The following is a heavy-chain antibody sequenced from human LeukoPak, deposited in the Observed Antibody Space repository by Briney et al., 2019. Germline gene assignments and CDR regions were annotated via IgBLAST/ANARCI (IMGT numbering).Heavy chain of an antibody. J-gene: IGHJ5*02. V-gene: IGHV4-61*01. Sequence: SETLSLTCTVSGGSVSSGSYYWSWIRQPPGKGLECIGNIYYSGTTNDNPSLKRRATISVDTSKNQFSLKLSSVTAADTAVYYCANVRNYDSSGYYSWGQGTLVTVSS. CDR1: GGSVSSGSYY. CDR3: ANVRNYDSSGYYS. D-gene: IGHD3-22*01. CDR2: IYYSGTT.